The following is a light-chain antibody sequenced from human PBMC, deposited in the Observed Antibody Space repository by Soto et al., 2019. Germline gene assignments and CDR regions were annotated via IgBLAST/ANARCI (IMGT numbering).Light chain of an antibody. CDR2: HAS. CDR1: QGIGNA. Sequence: AIQITQSPSSLSASMGDRVTIACRASQGIGNALGWYQQKPGTAPKVLIYHASNLQSGVPSRFSGSGSGTEFTLTISSLQPYDFATDYCQQYNSYSVGQGTKVDIK. CDR3: QQYNSYS. V-gene: IGKV1-13*02. J-gene: IGKJ1*01.